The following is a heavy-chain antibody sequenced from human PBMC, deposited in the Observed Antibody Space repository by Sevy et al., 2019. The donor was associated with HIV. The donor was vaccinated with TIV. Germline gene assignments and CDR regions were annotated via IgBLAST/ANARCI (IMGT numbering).Heavy chain of an antibody. J-gene: IGHJ5*02. D-gene: IGHD6-19*01. V-gene: IGHV3-13*01. CDR2: IDTAGNA. Sequence: GGSLRLSCAASGFTFSNYDMHWVRQVTGKGLEWVSGIDTAGNAYYPDSVKGRFTMSRENAKNSLYLQMNSLRVGDTAVYYCARAVAGMHWLDPWGQGTLVTVSS. CDR1: GFTFSNYD. CDR3: ARAVAGMHWLDP.